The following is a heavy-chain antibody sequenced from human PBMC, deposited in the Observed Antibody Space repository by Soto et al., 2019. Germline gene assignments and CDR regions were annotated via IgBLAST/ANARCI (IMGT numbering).Heavy chain of an antibody. CDR3: ATLRGDGYNDY. Sequence: QVQLVQSGAEVKKPGSSVKVSFKASGGTFSSYTISWVRQAPVQGLEWMGRIIPILGIANYAQKFQGRVTITADKSTSTADMELRSLRSEDTAVYYCATLRGDGYNDYWGQGTLVTVYS. V-gene: IGHV1-69*02. D-gene: IGHD3-10*01. J-gene: IGHJ4*02. CDR2: IIPILGIA. CDR1: GGTFSSYT.